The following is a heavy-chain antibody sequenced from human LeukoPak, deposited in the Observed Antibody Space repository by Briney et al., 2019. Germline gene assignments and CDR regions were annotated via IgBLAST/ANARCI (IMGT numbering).Heavy chain of an antibody. Sequence: PSGTLSLTCAVSGGSISSRNWWSWVRQPPGKGLEWIGEIYHSGSTNYNPSLKTRVTISVDTSKNQFSLKLSSVTAADTAVYYCARHGRSIAAAGYYYYYMDVWGKGTTVTISS. J-gene: IGHJ6*03. V-gene: IGHV4-4*02. D-gene: IGHD6-13*01. CDR1: GGSISSRNW. CDR2: IYHSGST. CDR3: ARHGRSIAAAGYYYYYMDV.